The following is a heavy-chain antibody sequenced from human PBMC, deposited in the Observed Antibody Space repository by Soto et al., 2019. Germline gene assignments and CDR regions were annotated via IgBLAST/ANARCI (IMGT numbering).Heavy chain of an antibody. CDR2: IFHGGNT. J-gene: IGHJ3*01. V-gene: IGHV4-38-2*01. CDR3: ARARWYDAFDV. Sequence: SETLSLTCAVPGFFISSGNYWGWIRKPPGKGLEWIGSIFHGGNTYYNPSLKSRVTISVDMSKNQFSLKLNSVTAADTAVYYCARARWYDAFDVWGQGTVVTVSS. CDR1: GFFISSGNY. D-gene: IGHD2-15*01.